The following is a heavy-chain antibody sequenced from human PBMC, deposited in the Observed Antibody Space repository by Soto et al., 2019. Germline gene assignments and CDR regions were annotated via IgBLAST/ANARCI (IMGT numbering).Heavy chain of an antibody. Sequence: GGSLRLSCAASGFTFSSYAMSWVRQAPGKGLEWVSAISGSGGSTYYADSVKGRFTISRDNSKNTLYLQMNSLRAEDTAVYYCAKDQALTYYYDSSGYRFAGVYGMDVWGQGTTVTVSS. V-gene: IGHV3-23*01. CDR3: AKDQALTYYYDSSGYRFAGVYGMDV. CDR2: ISGSGGST. D-gene: IGHD3-22*01. J-gene: IGHJ6*02. CDR1: GFTFSSYA.